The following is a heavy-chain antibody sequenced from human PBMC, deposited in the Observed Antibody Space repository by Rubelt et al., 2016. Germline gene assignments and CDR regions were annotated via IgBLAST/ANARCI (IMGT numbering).Heavy chain of an antibody. V-gene: IGHV1-3*01. J-gene: IGHJ4*02. CDR3: ARAHITKQNGYSYGFDY. Sequence: QVQLVQSGAEVKKPGASVKVSCKASEYSFTKNPIHWVRQAPGQRLEWMGWINAGNGNTQYSQKFQGRVTITRDTSARTAYMELSSLRSEDTAVYYCARAHITKQNGYSYGFDYWGQGTLVTVSS. CDR1: EYSFTKNP. D-gene: IGHD5-18*01. CDR2: INAGNGNT.